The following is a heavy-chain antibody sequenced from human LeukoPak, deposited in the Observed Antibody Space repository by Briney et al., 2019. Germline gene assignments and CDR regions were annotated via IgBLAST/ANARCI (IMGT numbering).Heavy chain of an antibody. CDR2: IMQDGNDK. V-gene: IGHV3-7*01. J-gene: IGHJ4*02. D-gene: IGHD2-15*01. Sequence: SGGSLRLSCAASGFTFSSYSMNWVRQAPGKGLEWVANIMQDGNDKYYVDSVKGRFTISRDNAKNSLYLQLNSLRVEDTAVYYWARRIGGTPDYFDYCGQGTLVTVSS. CDR1: GFTFSSYS. CDR3: ARRIGGTPDYFDY.